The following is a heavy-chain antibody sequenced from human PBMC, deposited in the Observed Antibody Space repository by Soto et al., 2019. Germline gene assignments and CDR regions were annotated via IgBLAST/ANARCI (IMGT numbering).Heavy chain of an antibody. Sequence: ASVKVSCKASGGTFSSYAISWVRQAPGQGLEWMGGIIPIFGTANYAQKFQGRVTITADKSTSTAYMELSSLRSEDTAVYYCARVDCSSTSCQRHYGMDVWGQGTTVTVSS. CDR1: GGTFSSYA. D-gene: IGHD2-2*01. CDR2: IIPIFGTA. J-gene: IGHJ6*02. V-gene: IGHV1-69*06. CDR3: ARVDCSSTSCQRHYGMDV.